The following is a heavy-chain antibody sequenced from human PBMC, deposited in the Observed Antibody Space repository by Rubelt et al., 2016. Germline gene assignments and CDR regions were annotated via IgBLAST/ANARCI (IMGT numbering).Heavy chain of an antibody. CDR1: GYTFTRYY. CDR2: INPSGGRK. Sequence: QVQLVQSGAEVKKPGASVTVSCKASGYTFTRYYMHWVRQAPGQELEWMGIINPSGGRKSYAQKYQGRVPMHRDTSTSTVYMELRSLRSDGTAVYYCARVGALAARKIYYFDYWGQGTLVTVSS. V-gene: IGHV1-46*01. CDR3: ARVGALAARKIYYFDY. J-gene: IGHJ4*02. D-gene: IGHD6-6*01.